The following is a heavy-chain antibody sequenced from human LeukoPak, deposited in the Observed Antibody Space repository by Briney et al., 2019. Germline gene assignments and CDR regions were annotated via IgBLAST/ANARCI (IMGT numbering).Heavy chain of an antibody. J-gene: IGHJ4*02. CDR1: GFTFSSYS. D-gene: IGHD3-10*01. CDR2: ISSSSSFI. V-gene: IGHV3-21*01. Sequence: GGSLRLSCAASGFTFSSYSMNWVRQAPGKGLEWVSSISSSSSFIFYADSLKGRFTISRDNAKNTLFLLMSSLRAEDTAVYYCARIPGSSGSQYDYWGQGTLVTVSS. CDR3: ARIPGSSGSQYDY.